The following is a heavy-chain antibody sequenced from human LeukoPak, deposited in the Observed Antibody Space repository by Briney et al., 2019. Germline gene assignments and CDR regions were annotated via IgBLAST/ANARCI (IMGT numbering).Heavy chain of an antibody. J-gene: IGHJ3*02. CDR3: ANDPSNYYDSSGSAAEDAFDI. CDR1: GFTVSSNY. CDR2: ISGSGGST. V-gene: IGHV3-23*01. Sequence: GGSLRLSCAASGFTVSSNYMSWVRQAPGKGLEWVSAISGSGGSTYYADSVKGRFTISRDNSKNTLYLQMNSLRAEDTAVYYCANDPSNYYDSSGSAAEDAFDIWGQGTMVTVSS. D-gene: IGHD3-22*01.